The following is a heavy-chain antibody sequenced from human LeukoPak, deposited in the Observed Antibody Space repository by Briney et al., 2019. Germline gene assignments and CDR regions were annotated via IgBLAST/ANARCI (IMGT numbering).Heavy chain of an antibody. CDR2: IYYSGST. CDR1: GGSISSSSYY. CDR3: ARVAPDYGGNGADY. D-gene: IGHD4-23*01. J-gene: IGHJ4*02. Sequence: SETLSLTCTVSGGSISSSSYYWGWIRQPPGKGLEWIGSIYYSGSTYYNPSLKSRVTISVDTSKNQFSLKLSSVTAADTAVYYCARVAPDYGGNGADYWGQGTLVTVSS. V-gene: IGHV4-39*07.